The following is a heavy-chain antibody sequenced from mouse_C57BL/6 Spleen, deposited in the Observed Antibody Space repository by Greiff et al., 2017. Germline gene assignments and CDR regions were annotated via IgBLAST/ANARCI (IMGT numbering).Heavy chain of an antibody. CDR1: GYSITSGYY. CDR2: ISYDGSN. D-gene: IGHD1-1*01. V-gene: IGHV3-6*01. CDR3: ARDLYYGSGTY. Sequence: EVKLQESGPGLVKPSQSLSLTCSVTGYSITSGYYWNWIRQFPGNKLEWMGYISYDGSNNYNPSLKNRISITRDTSKNQFFLKLNSVTTEDTATYYCARDLYYGSGTYWGQGTLVTVSA. J-gene: IGHJ3*01.